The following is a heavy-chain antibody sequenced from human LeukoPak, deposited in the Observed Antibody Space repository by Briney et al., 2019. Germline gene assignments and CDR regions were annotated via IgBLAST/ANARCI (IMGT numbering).Heavy chain of an antibody. CDR3: ARHPVTTSAFDI. CDR2: INHSGST. J-gene: IGHJ3*02. CDR1: GGSFSGYY. Sequence: PSETLSLTCAVYGGSFSGYYWSWIRQPPGKGLEWIGEINHSGSTNYNPSLKRRVTISVDTSKNQFSLKLSSVTAADTAVYYCARHPVTTSAFDIWGQGTMVTVSS. D-gene: IGHD4-17*01. V-gene: IGHV4-34*01.